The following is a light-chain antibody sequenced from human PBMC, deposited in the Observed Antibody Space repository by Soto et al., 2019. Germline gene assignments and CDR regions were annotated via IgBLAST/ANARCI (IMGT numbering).Light chain of an antibody. Sequence: EIVMRLSPATLSVYPGEGATLSCRASQGIGDTLAWYQHKPGQTPRLLIYDTSTRATGVPTRFSGSRSGAEFTLTINSLQSEDFAVYYCQPYNIWPLTFGGGTKVAIK. CDR3: QPYNIWPLT. CDR1: QGIGDT. J-gene: IGKJ4*01. CDR2: DTS. V-gene: IGKV3-15*01.